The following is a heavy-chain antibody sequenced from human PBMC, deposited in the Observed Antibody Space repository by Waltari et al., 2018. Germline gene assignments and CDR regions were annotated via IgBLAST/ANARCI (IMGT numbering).Heavy chain of an antibody. V-gene: IGHV4-59*01. CDR3: ASAYSSSSPYFDY. J-gene: IGHJ4*02. D-gene: IGHD6-6*01. CDR1: GASISSYS. CDR2: IYYSGCT. Sequence: HVQLQESGPGLVTPSEPLSIPCTVAGASISSYSWTWIRQPPGKGLEWIGYIYYSGCTNYNPSLKSRFTISVDTSKNQFSLNLSSVTAADTAVYYCASAYSSSSPYFDYWGQGTLVTVSS.